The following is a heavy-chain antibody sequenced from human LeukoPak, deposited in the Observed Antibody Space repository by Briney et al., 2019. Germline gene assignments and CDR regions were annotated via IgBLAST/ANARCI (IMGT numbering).Heavy chain of an antibody. CDR1: GGSISSYY. CDR2: IYTSGST. Sequence: PSETLSLTCTVSGGSISSYYWSWIRQPAGKGLEWIGRIYTSGSTNYNPSLKSRVTMSVDTSKNQFSLKLSSVTAADTAVYYCARVSPYCSSTSCYAARWDNWFDPWGQGTLVTVSS. J-gene: IGHJ5*02. D-gene: IGHD2-2*01. CDR3: ARVSPYCSSTSCYAARWDNWFDP. V-gene: IGHV4-4*07.